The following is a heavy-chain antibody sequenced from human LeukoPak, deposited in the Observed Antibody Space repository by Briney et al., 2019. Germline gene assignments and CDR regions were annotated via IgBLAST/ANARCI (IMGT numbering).Heavy chain of an antibody. Sequence: ASVKVSCKASGYTFTSYDINWVRQATGQGLEWMGWMNPNSGNTGYAQKFQGRVTMTRNTSISTAYMELSSLRSEDTAVYYCAKDLRYCSGVRCYWPDGVFDYWGQGTLVTVSS. J-gene: IGHJ4*02. CDR1: GYTFTSYD. CDR2: MNPNSGNT. V-gene: IGHV1-8*01. D-gene: IGHD2-15*01. CDR3: AKDLRYCSGVRCYWPDGVFDY.